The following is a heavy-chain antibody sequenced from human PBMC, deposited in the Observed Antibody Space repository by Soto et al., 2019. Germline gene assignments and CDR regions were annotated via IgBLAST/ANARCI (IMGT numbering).Heavy chain of an antibody. CDR1: GLSLSSSGEA. Sequence: QITLKESGPTLVKPTQTLTVTCTFSGLSLSSSGEAVSWVRQAPGKALEWLALIYWDDDKRYSPSLKSRLTITKDTSKNQVVLTVTNMDPVDTATYYCAHTSMIKVVDAFDIWGHGTMVTVSS. J-gene: IGHJ3*02. CDR3: AHTSMIKVVDAFDI. D-gene: IGHD3-22*01. V-gene: IGHV2-5*02. CDR2: IYWDDDK.